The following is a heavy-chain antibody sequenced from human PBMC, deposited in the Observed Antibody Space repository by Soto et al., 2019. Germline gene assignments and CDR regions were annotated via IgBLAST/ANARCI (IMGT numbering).Heavy chain of an antibody. J-gene: IGHJ6*02. D-gene: IGHD4-4*01. CDR3: AKGHSDSFGNYDYFGMDV. CDR1: GFTFDDYG. CDR2: ITGVGGST. V-gene: IGHV3-23*01. Sequence: GGSLRLSCAASGFTFDDYGMSWVRQAPGKGLEWIGAITGVGGSTYNADSVKGRFTISRDNSKKTVYLQVDSLRVEDTAVYYCAKGHSDSFGNYDYFGMDVWGQGTTVTVSS.